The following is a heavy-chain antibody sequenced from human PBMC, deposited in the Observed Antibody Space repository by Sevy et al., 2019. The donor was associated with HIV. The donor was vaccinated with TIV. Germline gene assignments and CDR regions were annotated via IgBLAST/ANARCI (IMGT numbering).Heavy chain of an antibody. J-gene: IGHJ3*02. D-gene: IGHD6-13*01. CDR3: ASVYSSRWDDAFDI. V-gene: IGHV1-8*01. Sequence: ASVKVSCKASGYTFTSYDFNWVRQATGQGLEWMGWINPNSGNTGYAQKFQGRVTMTRNTSISTAYMELSSLRSEDTAVYYCASVYSSRWDDAFDIWGQGTMLTVSS. CDR1: GYTFTSYD. CDR2: INPNSGNT.